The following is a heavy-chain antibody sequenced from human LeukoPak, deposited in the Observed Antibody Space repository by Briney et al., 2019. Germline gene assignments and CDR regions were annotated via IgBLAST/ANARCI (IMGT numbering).Heavy chain of an antibody. CDR3: ARAKIVVVPAAFDY. CDR1: GYTFTSYG. J-gene: IGHJ4*02. Sequence: ASVKVSCKASGYTFTSYGISWVRQAPGQGLEWMGWISAYNGNTNYAQKLQGRVTMTTDTSTSTAYTELRSLRSDDTAVYYCARAKIVVVPAAFDYWGQGTLVTVSS. V-gene: IGHV1-18*01. D-gene: IGHD2-2*01. CDR2: ISAYNGNT.